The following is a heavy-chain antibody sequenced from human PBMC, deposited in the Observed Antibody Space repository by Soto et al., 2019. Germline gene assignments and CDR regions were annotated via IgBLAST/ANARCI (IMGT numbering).Heavy chain of an antibody. Sequence: TLSLTCTVSGGSISSGGYYWSWIRQHPGKGLEWIGYIYHSGSTLYNPSLKSRVTISVDKSKNQFSLKLTSVTAADTAVYYYARDKISGLYDYSSQGTLDIVSS. D-gene: IGHD2-15*01. CDR2: IYHSGST. V-gene: IGHV4-31*03. CDR3: ARDKISGLYDY. J-gene: IGHJ4*02. CDR1: GGSISSGGYY.